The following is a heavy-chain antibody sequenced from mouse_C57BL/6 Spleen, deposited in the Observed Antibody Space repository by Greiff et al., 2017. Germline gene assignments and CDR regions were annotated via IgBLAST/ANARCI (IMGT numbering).Heavy chain of an antibody. CDR2: IRNKANGYTT. J-gene: IGHJ1*03. V-gene: IGHV7-3*01. Sequence: EVQLVESGGGLVQPGGSLSLSCAASGFTFTDYYMSWVRQPPGKALEWLGFIRNKANGYTTEYSASVKGRFTISRDNSQSILYLQMNALRAEDSATYYCARVYGNYVWYFDVWGTGTTVTVSS. CDR1: GFTFTDYY. D-gene: IGHD2-1*01. CDR3: ARVYGNYVWYFDV.